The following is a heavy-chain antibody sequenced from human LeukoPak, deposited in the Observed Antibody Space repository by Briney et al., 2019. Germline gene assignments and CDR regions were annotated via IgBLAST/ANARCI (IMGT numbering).Heavy chain of an antibody. D-gene: IGHD3-10*01. CDR3: AHTLYGSGSEVLDY. CDR1: GGSISSSSRY. Sequence: PSETLSLTCSVSGGSISSSSRYWGWIRQPPGKGLEWIGSIYHSGSTYYNPSLKSRVTISVDTSRNQFSLKLSSVTAADTAVYYCAHTLYGSGSEVLDYWGQGTLVTVSS. J-gene: IGHJ4*02. V-gene: IGHV4-39*07. CDR2: IYHSGST.